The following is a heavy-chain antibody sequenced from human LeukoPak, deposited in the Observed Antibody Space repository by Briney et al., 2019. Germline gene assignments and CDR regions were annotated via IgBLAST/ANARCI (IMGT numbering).Heavy chain of an antibody. CDR3: ARETVVTAIAVAFDI. CDR2: IYYSGST. CDR1: GGSISSSSSN. J-gene: IGHJ3*02. Sequence: SETLSLTCTVSGGSISSSSSNWGWIRQPPGKGLEWIGSIYYSGSTYYNPSLKSRVTISVDTSKNQFSLKLSSVTAADTAVYYCARETVVTAIAVAFDIWGQGTMVTVSS. D-gene: IGHD2-21*02. V-gene: IGHV4-39*02.